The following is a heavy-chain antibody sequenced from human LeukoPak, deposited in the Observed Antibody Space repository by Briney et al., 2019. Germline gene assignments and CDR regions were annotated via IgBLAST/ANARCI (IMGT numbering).Heavy chain of an antibody. CDR1: GYTFTGYY. Sequence: ASVKVSCKASGYTFTGYYMHWVRQAPGQGLEWMGWINPNSGGTNYAQKVQGRVTMTTDTSTSTAYMEVRSLRSDDTAVYYCARDPHYYGSSGYGPPAPGVSDALDIWGQGTMVSVSS. D-gene: IGHD3-22*01. CDR2: INPNSGGT. J-gene: IGHJ3*02. CDR3: ARDPHYYGSSGYGPPAPGVSDALDI. V-gene: IGHV1-2*02.